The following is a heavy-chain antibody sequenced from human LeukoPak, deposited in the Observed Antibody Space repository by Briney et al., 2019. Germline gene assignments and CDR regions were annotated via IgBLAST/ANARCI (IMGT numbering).Heavy chain of an antibody. CDR1: GFTFSSYG. CDR3: AKLDGSGSPDY. V-gene: IGHV3-23*01. D-gene: IGHD3-10*01. CDR2: ISGSGGST. Sequence: GGSLRLSCAAPGFTFSSYGMHWVRQAPGKGLEWVSAISGSGGSTYYADSVKGRFTISRDNSKNTLYLQMNSLRAEDTAVYYCAKLDGSGSPDYWGQGTLVTVSS. J-gene: IGHJ4*02.